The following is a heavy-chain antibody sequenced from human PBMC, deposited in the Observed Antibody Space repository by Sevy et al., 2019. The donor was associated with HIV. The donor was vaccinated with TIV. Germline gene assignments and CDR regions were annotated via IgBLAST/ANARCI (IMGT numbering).Heavy chain of an antibody. CDR3: AKDTAFHRTTFGGVFDY. CDR1: GFTFSSDA. J-gene: IGHJ4*02. CDR2: ISGSGGST. Sequence: GGSLRLSCAASGFTFSSDAMSWVRQAPGKGLEWVSAISGSGGSTYYADSVKGRFTISRDNSKNTLYLQMNSLRAEDRAVYYCAKDTAFHRTTFGGVFDYWGQGTLVTVSS. V-gene: IGHV3-23*01. D-gene: IGHD3-16*01.